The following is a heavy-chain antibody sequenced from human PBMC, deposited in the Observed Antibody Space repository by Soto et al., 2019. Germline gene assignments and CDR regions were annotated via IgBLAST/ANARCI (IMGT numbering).Heavy chain of an antibody. D-gene: IGHD6-13*01. Sequence: GGSLRLSCAASGFTFSSYGMRWVRQAPGKGLEWVAVIWYDGSNKYYADSVKGRFTISRDNSKNTLYLQMNSLRAEDTAVYYWASTNRGSYSSSWSIDYWGQGTLVTVSS. CDR2: IWYDGSNK. CDR1: GFTFSSYG. CDR3: ASTNRGSYSSSWSIDY. V-gene: IGHV3-33*01. J-gene: IGHJ4*02.